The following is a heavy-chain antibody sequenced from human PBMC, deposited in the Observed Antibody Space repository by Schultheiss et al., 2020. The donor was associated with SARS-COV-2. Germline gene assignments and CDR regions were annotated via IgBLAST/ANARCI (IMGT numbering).Heavy chain of an antibody. CDR3: ARIGMVRAVRDAFDT. D-gene: IGHD3-10*01. J-gene: IGHJ3*02. CDR2: INHSGST. V-gene: IGHV4-38-2*01. Sequence: SETLSLTCAVSGYSISSGYYWTWIRQPPGKGLEWIGEINHSGSTNYNPSLKSRVTTSLDTSKNQFSLRLSSVTAADTALYYCARIGMVRAVRDAFDTWGQGTMVTVSS. CDR1: GYSISSGYY.